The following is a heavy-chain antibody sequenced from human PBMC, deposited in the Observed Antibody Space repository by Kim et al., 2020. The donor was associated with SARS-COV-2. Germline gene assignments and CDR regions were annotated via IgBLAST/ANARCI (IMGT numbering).Heavy chain of an antibody. CDR2: FNHNGHTT. V-gene: IGHV3-64D*06. D-gene: IGHD3-16*01. J-gene: IGHJ4*01. CDR3: VKDEGAVVWGFDY. Sequence: GGSLLLSFSSSGFTFITFAMHWVRQAPGKGLEWVSAFNHNGHTTYYADSVKGRFVTSRDNSKNPLFLQVDSLRDEDTAMYYCVKDEGAVVWGFDYWG. CDR1: GFTFITFA.